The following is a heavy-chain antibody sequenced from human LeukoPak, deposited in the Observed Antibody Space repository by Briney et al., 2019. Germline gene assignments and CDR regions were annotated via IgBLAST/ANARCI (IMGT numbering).Heavy chain of an antibody. J-gene: IGHJ4*02. CDR3: ARAEAGGPDY. CDR2: INEDGSEK. D-gene: IGHD6-19*01. V-gene: IGHV3-7*01. CDR1: GFTFSTFW. Sequence: GGSLRLSCVASGFTFSTFWMTWGRQAPGKGLEWVANINEDGSEKHYVDSVKGRFTVSRDNAKNSLYLQMNSLRVEDTAVYYCARAEAGGPDYWGQGTLVTVSS.